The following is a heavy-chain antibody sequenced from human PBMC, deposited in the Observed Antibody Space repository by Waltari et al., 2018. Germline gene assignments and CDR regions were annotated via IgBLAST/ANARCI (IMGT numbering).Heavy chain of an antibody. Sequence: EVQLVQSGAEVKKPGESLKISCKGSGYSFTSYWIGWVRQMPGKGLEWMGISYPGNSDTRYIPSFQGQFTSSADKSISTAYLQWSSLKASDTSMYYCARSLCCDYFDDWGQGTLVTVSS. J-gene: IGHJ4*02. CDR2: SYPGNSDT. D-gene: IGHD2-21*01. CDR3: ARSLCCDYFDD. V-gene: IGHV5-51*03. CDR1: GYSFTSYW.